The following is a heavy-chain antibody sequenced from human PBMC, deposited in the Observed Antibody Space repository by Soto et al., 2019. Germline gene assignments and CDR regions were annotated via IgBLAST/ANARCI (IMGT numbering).Heavy chain of an antibody. V-gene: IGHV2-5*02. D-gene: IGHD2-2*01. Sequence: QITLKESGPTLVKPTQTLTLTRTFSGFSLSTYGEGVAWIRQPPGKDLEWLALIYWDDDMRYSPSLRNRLTGGTDTSRPQDVVTLTNVDPMDTGPYFCEHSGLTSLGDSWGQGIAVTVAS. J-gene: IGHJ4*02. CDR3: EHSGLTSLGDS. CDR2: IYWDDDM. CDR1: GFSLSTYGEG.